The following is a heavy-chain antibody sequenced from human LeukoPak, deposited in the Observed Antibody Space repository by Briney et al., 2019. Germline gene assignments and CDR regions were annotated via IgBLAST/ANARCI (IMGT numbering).Heavy chain of an antibody. CDR3: ARESPFYSGSYPIDY. CDR2: IYTSGST. Sequence: SETLSLTCTVSGGSISSYYWSWIRQPAGKGLEWIGRIYTSGSTNYNPSLKSRVTMSVDTSKNQFSLKLSSVTAADTAVYYCARESPFYSGSYPIDYWGQGTLVTVSS. CDR1: GGSISSYY. J-gene: IGHJ4*02. V-gene: IGHV4-4*07. D-gene: IGHD1-26*01.